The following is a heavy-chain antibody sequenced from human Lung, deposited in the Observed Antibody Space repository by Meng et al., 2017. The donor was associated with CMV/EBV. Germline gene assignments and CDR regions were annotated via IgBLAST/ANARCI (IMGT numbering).Heavy chain of an antibody. D-gene: IGHD3-10*01. CDR3: ARFVYRPPHYYYGMDV. J-gene: IGHJ6*02. Sequence: SXXVSXKASGGTFSSYAISRVRQAPGQGLEWMGGIIPIFGTANYAQKFQGRVTITTDESTSTAYIELSSLRSEDTAVYYCARFVYRPPHYYYGMDVWGQGTTVTVSS. V-gene: IGHV1-69*05. CDR1: GGTFSSYA. CDR2: IIPIFGTA.